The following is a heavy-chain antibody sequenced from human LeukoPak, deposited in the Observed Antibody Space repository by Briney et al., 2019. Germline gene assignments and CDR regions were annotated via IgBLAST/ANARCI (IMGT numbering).Heavy chain of an antibody. CDR3: ARGHVPAAMNYFDY. V-gene: IGHV1-69*13. J-gene: IGHJ4*02. CDR1: GGTFSSYA. D-gene: IGHD2-2*01. Sequence: SVKVSCKASGGTFSSYAISWVRQAPGQGLEWMGGIIPIFGTANSAQKFQGRVTITADESTSTAYMELSSLRSEDTAVYYCARGHVPAAMNYFDYWGQGTLVTVSS. CDR2: IIPIFGTA.